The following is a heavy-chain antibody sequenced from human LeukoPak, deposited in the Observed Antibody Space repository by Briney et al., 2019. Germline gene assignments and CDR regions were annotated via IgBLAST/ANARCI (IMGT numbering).Heavy chain of an antibody. CDR3: ASLTLNYYDSSGLDY. D-gene: IGHD3-22*01. CDR2: IYYSGST. J-gene: IGHJ4*02. V-gene: IGHV4-39*01. CDR1: GGSISSSSYY. Sequence: SETLSLTCTVSGGSISSSSYYWGWIRQPPGKGLEWIGSIYYSGSTYYSPSLKSRVTISVDTSKNQFSLKLSSVTAADTAVYYCASLTLNYYDSSGLDYWGQGTLVTVSS.